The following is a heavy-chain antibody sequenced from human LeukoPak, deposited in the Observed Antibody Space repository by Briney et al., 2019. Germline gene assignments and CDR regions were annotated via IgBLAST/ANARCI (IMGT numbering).Heavy chain of an antibody. V-gene: IGHV3-23*01. CDR1: GFTFSSYG. D-gene: IGHD6-19*01. CDR3: ASHESSSGWYRYAFDI. CDR2: ISGSGGST. Sequence: GGSLRLPCAASGFTFSSYGMSWVRQAPGKGLEWVSAISGSGGSTYYADSVKGRFTISRDNSKNTLYLQMNSLRAEDTAVYYCASHESSSGWYRYAFDIWGQGTMVTVSS. J-gene: IGHJ3*02.